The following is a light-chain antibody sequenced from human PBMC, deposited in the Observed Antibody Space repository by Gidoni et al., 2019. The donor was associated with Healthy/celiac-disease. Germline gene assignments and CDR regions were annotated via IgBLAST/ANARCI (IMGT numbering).Light chain of an antibody. J-gene: IGKJ2*01. CDR1: QSISSY. Sequence: DIQMTQCPSSLSASVGDRVTITCRASQSISSYLNWYQQKPGKAPKLLIYAASSLQSGVPSRFSCSGSGTDFTLTISSLQPEDFATYYCQQSYSTPYTFGQGTKLEIK. CDR3: QQSYSTPYT. CDR2: AAS. V-gene: IGKV1-39*01.